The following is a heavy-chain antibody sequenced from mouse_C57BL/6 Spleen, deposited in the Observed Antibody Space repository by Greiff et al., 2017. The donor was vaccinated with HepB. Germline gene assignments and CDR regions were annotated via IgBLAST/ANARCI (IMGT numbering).Heavy chain of an antibody. CDR2: IHPNSGST. CDR3: ARFPIDYDVAY. D-gene: IGHD2-4*01. CDR1: GYTFTSYW. V-gene: IGHV1-64*01. Sequence: QVQLQQSGAELVKPGASVKLSCKASGYTFTSYWMHWVKQRPGQGLEWIGMIHPNSGSTNYNEKFKSKATLTVDKSSSTAYMQLSSLTSEDSAVYYCARFPIDYDVAYWGQGTLVTVSA. J-gene: IGHJ3*01.